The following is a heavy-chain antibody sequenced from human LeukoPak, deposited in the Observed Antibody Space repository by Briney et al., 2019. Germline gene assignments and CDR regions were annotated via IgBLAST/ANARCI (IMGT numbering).Heavy chain of an antibody. J-gene: IGHJ5*02. V-gene: IGHV4-59*01. CDR2: IYYSGST. CDR1: GGSISSYY. Sequence: SETLSLTCTVSGGSISSYYWSWIRQPPGKGLEWIGYIYYSGSTNYNPSLKSRVTISVDTSKNQFSLKLSSVTAADTAVYYCARDNGSWLDNWGRGTLVTVSS. CDR3: ARDNGSWLDN.